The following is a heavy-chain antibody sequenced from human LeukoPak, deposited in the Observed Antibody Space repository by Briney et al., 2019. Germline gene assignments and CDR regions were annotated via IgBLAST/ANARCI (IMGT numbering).Heavy chain of an antibody. V-gene: IGHV4-59*11. CDR2: IYYSGSH. CDR3: ARERSMVRGVSWFDP. Sequence: SETLSLTCTVSGGSISNHYWSWIRQPPGKGLEWIGYIYYSGSHNYNPSLKSRVTISVDTSKNQFSLKLSSVTAADTAVYYCARERSMVRGVSWFDPWGQGTLVTVSS. J-gene: IGHJ5*02. D-gene: IGHD3-10*01. CDR1: GGSISNHY.